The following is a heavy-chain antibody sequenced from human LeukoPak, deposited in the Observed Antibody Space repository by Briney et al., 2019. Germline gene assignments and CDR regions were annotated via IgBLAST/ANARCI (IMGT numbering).Heavy chain of an antibody. CDR2: ISGSGGST. V-gene: IGHV3-23*01. Sequence: GGSLRLSCAASGFTFSSYAMSWVRQAPGKGLEWVSAISGSGGSTYYADSAKGRFTISRDNSKNTLYLQMNSLRAEDTAVYYCAKDGDTATYYYYYMDVWGKGTTVTVSS. D-gene: IGHD5-18*01. CDR1: GFTFSSYA. CDR3: AKDGDTATYYYYYMDV. J-gene: IGHJ6*03.